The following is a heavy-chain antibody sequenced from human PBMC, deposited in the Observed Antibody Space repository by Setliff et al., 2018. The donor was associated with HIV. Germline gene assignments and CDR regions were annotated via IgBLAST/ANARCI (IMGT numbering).Heavy chain of an antibody. CDR3: AREVEEVEMATIGLDY. V-gene: IGHV4-59*11. CDR2: IYYSGST. D-gene: IGHD5-12*01. J-gene: IGHJ4*02. Sequence: PSETLSLTCTVSGGSISSHYWSWIRQPPGKGLEWIGSIYYSGSTNYNPSLKSRVTISVDTSKNQSSLKLSSVTAADTAVYYCAREVEEVEMATIGLDYWGQGTLVTVSS. CDR1: GGSISSHY.